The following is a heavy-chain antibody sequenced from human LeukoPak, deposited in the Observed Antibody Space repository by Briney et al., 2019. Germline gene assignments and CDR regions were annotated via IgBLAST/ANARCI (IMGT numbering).Heavy chain of an antibody. Sequence: SETLSLTCTVSGDSITDYYWNWVRQPPGKGLEWIGYIPYSGRATYNPSVKSRVTISLATSRTQFSLSLTSVTAADTAVYYCARVSAGGGSEWVDNWGQGTLVTVSS. CDR1: GDSITDYY. V-gene: IGHV4-59*01. CDR3: ARVSAGGGSEWVDN. J-gene: IGHJ5*02. CDR2: IPYSGRA. D-gene: IGHD1-26*01.